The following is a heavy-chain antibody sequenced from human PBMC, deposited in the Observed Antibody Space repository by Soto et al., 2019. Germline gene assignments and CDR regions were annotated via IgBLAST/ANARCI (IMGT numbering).Heavy chain of an antibody. CDR1: GGSNSSYY. CDR3: ARVGADQTPYCSGGSCWIDY. Sequence: QVQLQESGPGLVKPSETLSLTCTVSGGSNSSYYWSWIRQPPGKGLEWIGYIYYSGSTNYNPSLKSRVTISVDTSKNQFSLKLSSVTAADTAVYYCARVGADQTPYCSGGSCWIDYWGQGTLVTVSS. D-gene: IGHD2-15*01. CDR2: IYYSGST. J-gene: IGHJ4*02. V-gene: IGHV4-59*01.